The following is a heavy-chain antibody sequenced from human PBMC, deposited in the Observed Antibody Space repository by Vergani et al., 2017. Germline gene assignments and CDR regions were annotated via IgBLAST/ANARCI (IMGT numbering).Heavy chain of an antibody. CDR3: ARDLGYYDSSGYAAFDI. CDR1: GGTFSSYT. V-gene: IGHV1-69*08. D-gene: IGHD3-22*01. CDR2: IIPILGIA. Sequence: QVQLVQSGAEVKKPGSSVKVSCKASGGTFSSYTISWVRQAPGQGLEWMGRIIPILGIANYAQKFQGRVTITADKSTSTAYMELSSLRSEDTAVYYCARDLGYYDSSGYAAFDIWGQGTMVTVSS. J-gene: IGHJ3*02.